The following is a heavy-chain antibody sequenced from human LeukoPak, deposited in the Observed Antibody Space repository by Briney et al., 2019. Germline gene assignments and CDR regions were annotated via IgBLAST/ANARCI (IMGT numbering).Heavy chain of an antibody. CDR1: GFTFTSYA. J-gene: IGHJ1*01. CDR3: AKEIYGDPTGGRFQH. Sequence: GGSLRLSCAASGFTFTSYAMSWVRQVSGKGLEWASVISGSGGSTYYADSVKGRFTISRDNSKNTLYLQMKSLRAEDTAVYYCAKEIYGDPTGGRFQHWGQGTLVTVSS. D-gene: IGHD4/OR15-4a*01. CDR2: ISGSGGST. V-gene: IGHV3-23*01.